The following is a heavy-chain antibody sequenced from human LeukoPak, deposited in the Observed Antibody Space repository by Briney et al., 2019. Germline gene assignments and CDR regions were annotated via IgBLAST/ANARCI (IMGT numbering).Heavy chain of an antibody. D-gene: IGHD2-2*01. J-gene: IGHJ6*02. CDR2: INHSGST. CDR1: GGSFSGYY. CDR3: ARGLPLYCSSTSCYQNPPYGMDV. V-gene: IGHV4-34*01. Sequence: SETLSLTCAVYGGSFSGYYWSWIRQPPGKGLEWIGEINHSGSTNYNPSLKSRVTISVDTSKNQFSLKLSSVTAADTAVYYCARGLPLYCSSTSCYQNPPYGMDVWGQGTTVTVSS.